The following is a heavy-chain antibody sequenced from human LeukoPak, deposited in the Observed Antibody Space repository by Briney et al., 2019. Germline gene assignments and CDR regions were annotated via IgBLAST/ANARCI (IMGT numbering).Heavy chain of an antibody. CDR2: IYYSGST. CDR3: ARGDSAAFDI. J-gene: IGHJ3*02. CDR1: GGSISSSSYS. Sequence: SETLSLTCTVSGGSISSSSYSWGWIRQPPGKGLEWIGSIYYSGSTYYNPSLKSRVTISVDTSKNQFSLKLSSVTAADTAVYYCARGDSAAFDIWGQGTMVTVSS. D-gene: IGHD2-21*02. V-gene: IGHV4-39*01.